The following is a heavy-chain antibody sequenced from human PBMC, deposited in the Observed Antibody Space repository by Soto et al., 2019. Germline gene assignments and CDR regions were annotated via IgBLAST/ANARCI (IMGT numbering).Heavy chain of an antibody. CDR1: GLTFSSYA. CDR2: ISGSGGST. J-gene: IGHJ6*02. CDR3: TTIAVAGSTASDYYYYSGMDV. V-gene: IGHV3-23*01. Sequence: LRLSCAASGLTFSSYAMNWVRQAPGKGLEWVSAISGSGGSTYYADSVKGRFTISRDNSKNTLYLQMNSLKTEDTAVYYCTTIAVAGSTASDYYYYSGMDVWGQGTTVTVSS. D-gene: IGHD6-19*01.